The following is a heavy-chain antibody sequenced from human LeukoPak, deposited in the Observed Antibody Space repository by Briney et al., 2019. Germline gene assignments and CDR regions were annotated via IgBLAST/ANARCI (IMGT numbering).Heavy chain of an antibody. V-gene: IGHV4-59*01. J-gene: IGHJ3*02. Sequence: SETLSHTCTVSGGSISSYYWSWIRQPPGKGLEWIGYIYYSGSTNYNPSLKSRVTISVDTSKNQFSLKLSSVTAADTAVYYCARAELLHAFDIWGQGTMVTVSS. CDR2: IYYSGST. D-gene: IGHD1-26*01. CDR1: GGSISSYY. CDR3: ARAELLHAFDI.